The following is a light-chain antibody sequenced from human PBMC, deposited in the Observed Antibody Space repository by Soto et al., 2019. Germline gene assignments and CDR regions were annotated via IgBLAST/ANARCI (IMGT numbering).Light chain of an antibody. CDR2: SAS. CDR1: QDISNY. V-gene: IGKV1-33*01. Sequence: DLQMTQSPSSLSGSVGDRITITCQASQDISNYLNWYQQKPGKAPKLLIYSASTLQSGVPSRLSGIASGTEFTLTISSLQSEDFAVYYCQQYNNWPITFGQGTRLEIK. J-gene: IGKJ5*01. CDR3: QQYNNWPIT.